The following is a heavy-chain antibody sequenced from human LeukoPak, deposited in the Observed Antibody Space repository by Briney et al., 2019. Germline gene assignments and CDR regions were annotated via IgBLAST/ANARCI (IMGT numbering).Heavy chain of an antibody. D-gene: IGHD6-19*01. CDR2: TYYSGST. J-gene: IGHJ4*02. V-gene: IGHV4-59*08. CDR1: GGSISSYY. CDR3: ARLRYSSGWYFDY. Sequence: PSETLSLTCTVSGGSISSYYWSWIRQPPGKGLEWIGYTYYSGSTNYNPSLKSRVTISVDTSKNQFSLKLSSVTAADTAVYYCARLRYSSGWYFDYWGQGTLVTGSS.